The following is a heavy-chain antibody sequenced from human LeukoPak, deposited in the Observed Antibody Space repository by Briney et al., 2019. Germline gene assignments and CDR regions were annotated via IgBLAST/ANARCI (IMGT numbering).Heavy chain of an antibody. D-gene: IGHD3-3*01. V-gene: IGHV4-39*01. J-gene: IGHJ5*02. CDR1: GGFISTRSNL. CDR3: ASQRYPGDFPS. Sequence: SETLSLTCTLSGGFISTRSNLWAWIRQPPGEGLEWIGSIYYSGSTYYNPSLKSRLTISVDTSKNQFSLKLTSVTDPAAAIYYCASQRYPGDFPSWGREPLVTVSS. CDR2: IYYSGST.